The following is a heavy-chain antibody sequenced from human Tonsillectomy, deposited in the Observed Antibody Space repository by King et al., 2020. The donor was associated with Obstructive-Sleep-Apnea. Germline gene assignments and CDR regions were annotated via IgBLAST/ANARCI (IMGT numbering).Heavy chain of an antibody. CDR1: GASISSYY. J-gene: IGHJ3*02. CDR2: IYYTGST. CDR3: ARDHEGLNI. V-gene: IGHV4-59*01. Sequence: QLQESGPGLVKPSETLSLTCTVSGASISSYYWSWIRQPPGKGLEWIGYIYYTGSTNYNPSFQSRVTISVDTSKNQFSLKLTSVTAADTAVYYCARDHEGLNIWGQGTMVTVSS.